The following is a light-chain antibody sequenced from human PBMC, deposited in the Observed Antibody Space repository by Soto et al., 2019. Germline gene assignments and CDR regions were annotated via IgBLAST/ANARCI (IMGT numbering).Light chain of an antibody. CDR3: SSYTSSSTRV. Sequence: QSVLTQPASVSGSPGQSITISCTGTSSDVGGYNYVSWYQQHPVKAPKLLIYEVSNRPSGVSNRFSGSKSGNTASLTISGLQAEDEADDYCSSYTSSSTRVFGPGTKLTVL. CDR1: SSDVGGYNY. CDR2: EVS. J-gene: IGLJ1*01. V-gene: IGLV2-14*01.